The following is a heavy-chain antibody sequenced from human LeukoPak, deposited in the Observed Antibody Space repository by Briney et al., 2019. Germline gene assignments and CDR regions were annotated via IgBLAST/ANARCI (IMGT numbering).Heavy chain of an antibody. CDR1: SRSISTSNYY. D-gene: IGHD3-10*01. J-gene: IGHJ3*02. V-gene: IGHV4-39*07. CDR3: AQSNGYGLIDI. Sequence: SETLSLTCTVSSRSISTSNYYSGCVRQPPGKALEWIGNIFYSGRPYSSQSLKSRVTISLDTSRNQFSMKLKSVTAADTAVYYCAQSNGYGLIDIWGQGTMVTVSS. CDR2: IFYSGRP.